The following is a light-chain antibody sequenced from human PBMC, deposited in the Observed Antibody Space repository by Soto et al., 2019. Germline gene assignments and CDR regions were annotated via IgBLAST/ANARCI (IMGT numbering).Light chain of an antibody. J-gene: IGKJ4*01. Sequence: EIVLTQSPGTLSLSPGERATLSCRASQSVSSSYLAWYQQKPGQAPRLLIYGASSRATGIPDRFSVSGSGTDFTLTISRLEPEDFAVYYCHQYGSSAFTFGGGTKVEIK. CDR2: GAS. V-gene: IGKV3-20*01. CDR1: QSVSSSY. CDR3: HQYGSSAFT.